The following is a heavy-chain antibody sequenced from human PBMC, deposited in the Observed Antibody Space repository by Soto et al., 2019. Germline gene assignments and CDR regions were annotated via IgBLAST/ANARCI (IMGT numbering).Heavy chain of an antibody. D-gene: IGHD4-17*01. CDR3: ARSQGYGDYVHYYYYGMDV. CDR2: INPNSGGT. J-gene: IGHJ6*02. CDR1: GYTFTGYY. V-gene: IGHV1-2*02. Sequence: ASVKVSCKASGYTFTGYYMHWVRQAPGQGLEWMGWINPNSGGTNYAQKFQGRVTKTRDTSISTAYMKLSRLRSDDTAVYYCARSQGYGDYVHYYYYGMDVWGQGTTVTVSS.